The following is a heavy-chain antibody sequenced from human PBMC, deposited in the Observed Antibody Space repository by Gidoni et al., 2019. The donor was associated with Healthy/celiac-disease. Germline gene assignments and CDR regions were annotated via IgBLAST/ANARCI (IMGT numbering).Heavy chain of an antibody. Sequence: QVTLRESGPALVKPTQTLPLTCTFAGFLLSTSGMCVSWIRQPPGQALEWLALIDWDVDKYSRTSLKTRLTISNDTSKNQVVLTKTNMDPVNTATYYCARVRWRALGGWFDPWGQGTLVTVSS. V-gene: IGHV2-70*01. J-gene: IGHJ5*02. CDR2: IDWDVDK. D-gene: IGHD1-26*01. CDR1: GFLLSTSGMC. CDR3: ARVRWRALGGWFDP.